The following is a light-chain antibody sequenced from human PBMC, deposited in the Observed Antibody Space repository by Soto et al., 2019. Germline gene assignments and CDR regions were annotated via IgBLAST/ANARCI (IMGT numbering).Light chain of an antibody. CDR1: QSVSSY. V-gene: IGKV3-15*01. J-gene: IGKJ2*01. Sequence: EIVMTQSPATLSVSPGERATLSCRASQSVSSYLAWYQQKPGLPPRLLIYDASTRATGIPDRFSGSGSGTDFTLTISGLQSADFAVYYCQQYSNLPPLYTFGRGTKLEIK. CDR3: QQYSNLPPLYT. CDR2: DAS.